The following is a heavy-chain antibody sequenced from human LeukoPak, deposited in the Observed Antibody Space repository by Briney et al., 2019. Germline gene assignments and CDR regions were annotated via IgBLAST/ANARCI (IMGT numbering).Heavy chain of an antibody. CDR2: IWYDGSNK. CDR1: GFTFSSYG. CDR3: ARDLNTYYYGRDLNWFDP. V-gene: IGHV3-33*01. D-gene: IGHD3-10*02. Sequence: GGSLRPSCAASGFTFSSYGMHWVRQAPGKGLEWVAVIWYDGSNKYYADSVKGRFTISRDNSKNTLYLQMNSLRAEDTAVYYCARDLNTYYYGRDLNWFDPWGQGTLVTVSS. J-gene: IGHJ5*02.